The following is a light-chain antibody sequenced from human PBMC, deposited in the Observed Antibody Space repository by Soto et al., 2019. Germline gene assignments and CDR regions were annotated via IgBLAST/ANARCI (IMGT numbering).Light chain of an antibody. CDR3: QQYNSYPGT. CDR2: DAS. CDR1: QSISSW. J-gene: IGKJ1*01. Sequence: DIQMTQSPSTLSASVGDRVTITCRASQSISSWLAWYQQKPGKAPKLLIYDASSLESGVPSRFSGSGSGTEFTLTISSLQPDDFATYYCQQYNSYPGTCGQGTKGDIK. V-gene: IGKV1-5*01.